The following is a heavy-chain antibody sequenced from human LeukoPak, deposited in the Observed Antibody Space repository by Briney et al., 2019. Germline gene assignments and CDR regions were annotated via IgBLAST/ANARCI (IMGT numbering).Heavy chain of an antibody. CDR2: INHSGST. CDR1: GGSFSGYY. V-gene: IGHV4-34*01. D-gene: IGHD5/OR15-5a*01. Sequence: NPSETLSLTXAVYGGSFSGYYWSWIRQPPGKGLEWIGEINHSGSTNYNPSLKSRVTISVDTSKNQFSLKLSSVTAADTAVYYCARGSVAFDYWGQGTLVTVSS. CDR3: ARGSVAFDY. J-gene: IGHJ4*02.